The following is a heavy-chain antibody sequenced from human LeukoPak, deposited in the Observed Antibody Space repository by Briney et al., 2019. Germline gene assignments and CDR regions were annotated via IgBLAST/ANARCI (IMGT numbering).Heavy chain of an antibody. V-gene: IGHV4-59*01. J-gene: IGHJ6*02. Sequence: PSETLSLTCTVSGGSISNYFWSWIRQPPGKGLEWIGYIFHNGTTSYNPSLRSRVTISVDTSKNQFSLKVRSMTAADTAVYYCARAGQQLTYYYYYGVDVWGQGTTVIVSS. CDR2: IFHNGTT. D-gene: IGHD6-13*01. CDR1: GGSISNYF. CDR3: ARAGQQLTYYYYYGVDV.